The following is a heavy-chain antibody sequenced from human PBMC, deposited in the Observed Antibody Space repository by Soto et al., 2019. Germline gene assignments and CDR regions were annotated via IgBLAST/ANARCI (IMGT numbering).Heavy chain of an antibody. V-gene: IGHV3-48*02. CDR3: ARSKPNVGGMDV. J-gene: IGHJ6*02. CDR2: ISSSSSTI. Sequence: GGSLRLSCAASGFTFSSYSMNWVRQAPGKGLEWVSYISSSSSTIYYADSVKGRFTISRDNAKNSLYLQMSSLRDEDTAVYYCARSKPNVGGMDVWGQGTTVTVSS. D-gene: IGHD1-26*01. CDR1: GFTFSSYS.